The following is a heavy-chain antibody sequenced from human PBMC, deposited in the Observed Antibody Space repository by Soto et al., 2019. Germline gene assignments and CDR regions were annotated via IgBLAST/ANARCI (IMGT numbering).Heavy chain of an antibody. CDR2: IVVGSGNT. J-gene: IGHJ2*01. Sequence: QMQLVQSGPEVKKPGTSVKVSCKASGFTFTSSAMQWVRQARGQRLEWIGWIVVGSGNTNYAQKFQERVTITRDMSTSTAYMELSSLRSEDTAVYYCAAGDLELRPYWYFDLWGRGTLVTVSS. D-gene: IGHD2-21*01. V-gene: IGHV1-58*02. CDR3: AAGDLELRPYWYFDL. CDR1: GFTFTSSA.